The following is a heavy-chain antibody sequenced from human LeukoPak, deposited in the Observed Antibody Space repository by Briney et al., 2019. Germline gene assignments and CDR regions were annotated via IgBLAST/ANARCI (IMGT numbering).Heavy chain of an antibody. CDR3: AKVIVAVAGPDY. J-gene: IGHJ4*02. Sequence: GGSLRLSCAASGFTFSSYGMHWVRQAPGKGLEWVAVISYDGSNKYYADSVKGRFTISRDNSKNTLYLQMNSLRAEDTAVYYCAKVIVAVAGPDYWGQGTLVTVSS. D-gene: IGHD6-19*01. CDR1: GFTFSSYG. CDR2: ISYDGSNK. V-gene: IGHV3-30*18.